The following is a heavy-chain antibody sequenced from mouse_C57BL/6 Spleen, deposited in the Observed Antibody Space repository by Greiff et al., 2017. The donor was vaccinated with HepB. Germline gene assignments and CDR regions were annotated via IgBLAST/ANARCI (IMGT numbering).Heavy chain of an antibody. V-gene: IGHV1-55*01. J-gene: IGHJ4*01. CDR3: ARVGYEYGPYYAMDY. CDR2: IYPGSGST. Sequence: QVQLQQPGAELVKPGASVKMSCKASGYTFTSYWITWVKQRPGQGLEWIGDIYPGSGSTNYNEKFKSKATLTVDTSSSTAYMQLSSLTSEDSAVYYCARVGYEYGPYYAMDYWGQGTSVTVSS. CDR1: GYTFTSYW. D-gene: IGHD2-4*01.